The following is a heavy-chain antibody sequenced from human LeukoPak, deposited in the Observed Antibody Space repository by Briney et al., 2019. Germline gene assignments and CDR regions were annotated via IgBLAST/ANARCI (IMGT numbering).Heavy chain of an antibody. J-gene: IGHJ4*02. CDR2: ISSSSRMI. CDR1: GFTLSSYR. Sequence: GGSLRLSCAASGFTLSSYRMNCVPDAPGKGREWVSYISSSSRMIYYADSVKVRLTISRDNAKNSLYLQMKSLRDEDTAIYYCARDYGDLPARVPYFDYWGQGTLVTVSS. CDR3: ARDYGDLPARVPYFDY. V-gene: IGHV3-48*02. D-gene: IGHD4-17*01.